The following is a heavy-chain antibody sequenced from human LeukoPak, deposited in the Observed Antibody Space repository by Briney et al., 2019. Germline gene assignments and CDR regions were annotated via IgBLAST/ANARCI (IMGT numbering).Heavy chain of an antibody. CDR1: GGSISSSGYY. CDR2: IYYSGST. V-gene: IGHV4-39*01. D-gene: IGHD4-17*01. Sequence: PSETLSLTCTVSGGSISSSGYYWGWIRQPPGKGPEWIGSIYYSGSTYYNPSLKSRVTISVDTSKNQFSLKLSSVTAADTAVYYCTRLNDYAWYFDLWGRGTLVTVSS. CDR3: TRLNDYAWYFDL. J-gene: IGHJ2*01.